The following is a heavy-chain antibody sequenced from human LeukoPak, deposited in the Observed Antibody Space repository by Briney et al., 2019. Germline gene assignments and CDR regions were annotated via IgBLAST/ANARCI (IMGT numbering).Heavy chain of an antibody. CDR3: ARVSPGSGSYANAFDI. CDR2: IYHSGST. CDR1: GGSISSGGYS. V-gene: IGHV4-30-2*01. D-gene: IGHD1-26*01. J-gene: IGHJ3*02. Sequence: SQTLSLTCAVSGGSISSGGYSWSWIRQPPGKGLEWIGYIYHSGSTYYNPSLKSRVTISVDRSKNQFSLKLSSVTAADTAVYYCARVSPGSGSYANAFDIWGQGTMVTVSS.